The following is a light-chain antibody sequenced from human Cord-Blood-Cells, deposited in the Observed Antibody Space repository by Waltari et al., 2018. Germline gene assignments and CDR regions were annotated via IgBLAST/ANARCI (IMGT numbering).Light chain of an antibody. V-gene: IGKV3-15*01. CDR2: GAS. CDR3: QQYNNWPPWT. CDR1: QKVSSN. J-gene: IGKJ1*01. Sequence: DIVMTQSPACLSRCQGERATLPCRASQKVSSNLASYQQKTRQAPRLLIYGASTRAPSIPARFSGSGSGTEFTLTISSRQSEDFSVYYCQQYNNWPPWTFGQGTKVEIK.